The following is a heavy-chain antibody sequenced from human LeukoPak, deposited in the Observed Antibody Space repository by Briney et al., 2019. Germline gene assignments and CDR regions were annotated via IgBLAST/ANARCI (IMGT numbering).Heavy chain of an antibody. CDR2: LSRSGNTS. Sequence: GGSLRLSCAASGFIFKKYAMSCVRQAPGKWLEWVATLSRSGNTSFYTDSVKGRFTISSENSKSTVYLQLNSLRAEDTAVYFCAKDRIVLTVYAFDSWGQGNLVTVSS. D-gene: IGHD2-8*01. CDR1: GFIFKKYA. V-gene: IGHV3-23*01. CDR3: AKDRIVLTVYAFDS. J-gene: IGHJ4*02.